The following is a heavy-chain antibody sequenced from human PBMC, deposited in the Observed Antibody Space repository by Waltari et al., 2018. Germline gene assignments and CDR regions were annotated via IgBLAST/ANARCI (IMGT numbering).Heavy chain of an antibody. D-gene: IGHD6-13*01. Sequence: VQLQQWGAGLLKPSETLSLTCAVYGGSFSGYYWSWIRQPPGKGLEWIGEINHSGSTNYNPSLKSRVTISVDTSKNQFSLKLSSVTAADTAVYYCAREGVIAAAGNFDYWGQGTLVTVSS. J-gene: IGHJ4*02. CDR2: INHSGST. V-gene: IGHV4-34*01. CDR3: AREGVIAAAGNFDY. CDR1: GGSFSGYY.